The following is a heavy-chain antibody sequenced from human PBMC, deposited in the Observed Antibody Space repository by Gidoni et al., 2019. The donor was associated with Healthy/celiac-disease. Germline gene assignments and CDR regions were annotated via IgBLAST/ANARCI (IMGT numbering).Heavy chain of an antibody. V-gene: IGHV3-74*01. CDR2: INSDGSST. CDR3: ARETYSSSWYGQIYYYYGMDV. Sequence: EVQLVESGGGLVQPGGSLRLSCAASGFTFSSYWMHWVRQAPGKGLVWVPRINSDGSSTSYADSVKGRFTISRDNAKNTLYLQMNSLRAEDTAVYYCARETYSSSWYGQIYYYYGMDVWGQGTTVTVSS. CDR1: GFTFSSYW. J-gene: IGHJ6*02. D-gene: IGHD6-13*01.